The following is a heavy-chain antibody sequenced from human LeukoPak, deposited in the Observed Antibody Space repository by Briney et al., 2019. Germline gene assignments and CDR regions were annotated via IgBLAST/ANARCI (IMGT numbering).Heavy chain of an antibody. CDR3: ARDRTGNNWFDP. V-gene: IGHV4-59*01. Sequence: SETLSLTCTVSGGSISNDYWSWIRLPPGKGLEWIGYIYYSGSTNYNPSLKSRVTISVDTSKNQFSLRLSSVTAADTAVYYCARDRTGNNWFDPWGQGTLVTVSS. D-gene: IGHD1-1*01. CDR2: IYYSGST. CDR1: GGSISNDY. J-gene: IGHJ5*01.